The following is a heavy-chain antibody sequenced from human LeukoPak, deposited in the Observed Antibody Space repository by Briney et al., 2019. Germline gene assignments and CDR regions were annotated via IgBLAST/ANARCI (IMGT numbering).Heavy chain of an antibody. Sequence: GGSLRLSCAASGFTFSSYSMNWVRQAPGKRLEWVSSISSSSSYIYYADSVKGRFTISRDNAKNSLYLQMNSLRAEDTAVYYCASAPTRLEWLTYYYYYMDVWGKGTTVTVFS. J-gene: IGHJ6*03. CDR2: ISSSSSYI. V-gene: IGHV3-21*01. CDR1: GFTFSSYS. D-gene: IGHD3-3*01. CDR3: ASAPTRLEWLTYYYYYMDV.